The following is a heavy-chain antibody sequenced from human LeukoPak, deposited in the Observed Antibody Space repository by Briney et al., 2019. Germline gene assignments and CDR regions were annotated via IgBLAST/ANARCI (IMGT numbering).Heavy chain of an antibody. Sequence: ASVKASCKASGYTFTGYYMHWVRQAPGQGLEWMGWINPNSGGTNYAQKFQGRVTMTRDTPISTAYMELSRLRSDDTAVYYCARVVLRYFDGLPGEFDPWGQGTLVTVSS. CDR1: GYTFTGYY. D-gene: IGHD3-9*01. CDR3: ARVVLRYFDGLPGEFDP. CDR2: INPNSGGT. V-gene: IGHV1-2*02. J-gene: IGHJ5*02.